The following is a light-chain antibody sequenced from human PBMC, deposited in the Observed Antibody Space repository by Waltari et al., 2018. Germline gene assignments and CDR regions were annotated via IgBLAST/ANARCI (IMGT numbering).Light chain of an antibody. J-gene: IGLJ3*02. Sequence: QTVVTQEPSFSVSPGGTVPLTCALSSGPVSTSFSPGWYQQTPGQAPRTLIYSTNTRSSGVPDRFSGSILGSKAALTITGAQADDESDYYCVLYLPSGIWVFGGGTKLTVL. CDR1: SGPVSTSFS. CDR2: STN. V-gene: IGLV8-61*01. CDR3: VLYLPSGIWV.